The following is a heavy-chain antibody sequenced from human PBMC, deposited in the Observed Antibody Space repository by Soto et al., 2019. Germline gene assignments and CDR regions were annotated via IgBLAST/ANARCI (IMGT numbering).Heavy chain of an antibody. CDR1: GGSISSYY. CDR2: IYYSGST. Sequence: SETLSLTCTVSGGSISSYYWSWIRQPPGKGLEWIGYIYYSGSTNYNPSLKSRVTISVDTSKNQFSLKLSSVTAADTAVYYFARRERDPSLFDPWGQGTLLTVSS. CDR3: ARRERDPSLFDP. J-gene: IGHJ5*02. V-gene: IGHV4-59*01.